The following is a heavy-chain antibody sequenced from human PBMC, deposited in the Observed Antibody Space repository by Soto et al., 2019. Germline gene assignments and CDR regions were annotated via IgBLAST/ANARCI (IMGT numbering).Heavy chain of an antibody. CDR3: ARGPPRYSSSSEGSYYYYYGMDV. CDR2: IYYSGST. D-gene: IGHD6-6*01. V-gene: IGHV4-30-4*01. Sequence: PSETQSLTCTVSGGSISGGGCYWSWIRQPPGKGLEWIGYIYYSGSTYYNPSLKSRVTISVDTSKNQFSLKLSSVTAADTAVYYCARGPPRYSSSSEGSYYYYYGMDVWGQGTTVTVSS. CDR1: GGSISGGGCY. J-gene: IGHJ6*02.